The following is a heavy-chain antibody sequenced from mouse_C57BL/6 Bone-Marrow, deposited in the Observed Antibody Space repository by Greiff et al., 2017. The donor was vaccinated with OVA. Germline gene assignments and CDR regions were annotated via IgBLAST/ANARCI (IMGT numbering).Heavy chain of an antibody. J-gene: IGHJ4*01. CDR3: ARDTTVHYAMDY. CDR1: GFTFSSYA. V-gene: IGHV5-4*01. D-gene: IGHD1-1*01. Sequence: EVQGVESGGGLVKPGGSLKLSCAASGFTFSSYAMSWVRQTPEKRLEWVATISDGGSYTYYPDNVKGRFTISRDNAKNNLYLQMSHLKSEDTAMYYCARDTTVHYAMDYWGQGTSVTVSS. CDR2: ISDGGSYT.